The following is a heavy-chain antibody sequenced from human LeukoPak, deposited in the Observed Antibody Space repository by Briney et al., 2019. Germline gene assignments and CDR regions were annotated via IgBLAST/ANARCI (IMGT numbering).Heavy chain of an antibody. CDR3: ARHDILTGYYVDC. CDR1: GYSFTTYW. Sequence: GESLKISCKGSGYSFTTYWIAWVRQMPGKGLEWMGITYPGDSYTRYSPSFQGQVTISADKSISTAYLQWSSLKASDTAMYYCARHDILTGYYVDCWGQGTLVTVSS. CDR2: TYPGDSYT. V-gene: IGHV5-51*01. D-gene: IGHD3-9*01. J-gene: IGHJ4*02.